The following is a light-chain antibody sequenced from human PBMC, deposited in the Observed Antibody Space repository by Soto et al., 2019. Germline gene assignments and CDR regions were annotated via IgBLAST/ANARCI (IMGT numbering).Light chain of an antibody. J-gene: IGKJ2*01. CDR3: QQTYSTPYT. CDR1: QRITTY. CDR2: TSG. V-gene: IGKV1-39*01. Sequence: HMTQSPSSLSASVGDRVTITCRASQRITTYLNWYQQKPGEAPKLLISTSGTLQRGVPSRFSGSGSGTDFTLTITRLQRADFATYFWQQTYSTPYTFGKGTELEI.